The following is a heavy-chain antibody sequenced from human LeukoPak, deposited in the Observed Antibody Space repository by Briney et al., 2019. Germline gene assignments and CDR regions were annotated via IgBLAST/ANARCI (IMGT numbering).Heavy chain of an antibody. V-gene: IGHV1-69*05. D-gene: IGHD6-13*01. CDR2: IIPIFGTA. Sequence: SVKVSCKASGGTFSSYAISWVRQAPGQGLEWMGGIIPIFGTANYAQKFQGRVTITTDESTSTAYMELSSLRSEDTAVYYCARASYSSPLYYYYYYMDVWGKGTMVTVSS. J-gene: IGHJ6*03. CDR1: GGTFSSYA. CDR3: ARASYSSPLYYYYYYMDV.